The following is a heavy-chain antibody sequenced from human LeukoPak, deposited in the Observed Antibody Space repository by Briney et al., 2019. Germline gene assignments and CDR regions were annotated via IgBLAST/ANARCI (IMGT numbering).Heavy chain of an antibody. J-gene: IGHJ5*02. Sequence: PSSAASGVTFWDYWIHGGRQTPGKGPMWGSCIDGVGRETKYADSVKGRFTIYRDNAKITDYLHMNSLRADDTAVYYCARDTRNKGLDPWGKGTLVTVSS. V-gene: IGHV3-74*03. CDR1: GVTFWDYW. CDR2: IDGVGRET. D-gene: IGHD1-14*01. CDR3: ARDTRNKGLDP.